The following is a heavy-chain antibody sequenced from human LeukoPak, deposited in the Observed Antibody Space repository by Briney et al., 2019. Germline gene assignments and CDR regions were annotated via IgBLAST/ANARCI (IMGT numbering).Heavy chain of an antibody. CDR2: MNPNSGGT. Sequence: GASVKVSCKASGYIFSDYYLHWVRQAPGQGLEWMGWMNPNSGGTNYAQKFQGRITMTGDTSTAYLELSRLRSDDTAVYYCARDRDSSGWYGGDYWGQGTLVTVSS. J-gene: IGHJ4*02. D-gene: IGHD6-19*01. CDR1: GYIFSDYY. V-gene: IGHV1-2*02. CDR3: ARDRDSSGWYGGDY.